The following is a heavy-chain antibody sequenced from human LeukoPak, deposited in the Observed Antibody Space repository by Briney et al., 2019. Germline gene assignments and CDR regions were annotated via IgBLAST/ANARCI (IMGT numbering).Heavy chain of an antibody. CDR3: ARGEFDYYGSGSYDY. D-gene: IGHD3-10*01. V-gene: IGHV4-34*01. Sequence: SETLSLTCAVYGGSFSGYYWSWIRQPPGKGLEWIGEINHSGSTNYNPSLKSRATISVDTSKNQFSLKLSSVTAADTAVYYCARGEFDYYGSGSYDYWGQGTLVTVSS. CDR2: INHSGST. J-gene: IGHJ4*02. CDR1: GGSFSGYY.